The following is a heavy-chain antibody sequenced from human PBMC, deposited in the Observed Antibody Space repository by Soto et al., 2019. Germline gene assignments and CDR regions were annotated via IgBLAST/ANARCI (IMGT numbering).Heavy chain of an antibody. D-gene: IGHD3-22*01. J-gene: IGHJ5*02. CDR3: AKDGEALYYYDTSGPNTWFDP. CDR2: ISYDGSNK. V-gene: IGHV3-30*18. Sequence: GSLRLNCADSGXTFSRYGMHWVRQAPGKGLEWVAIISYDGSNKYCADSVKGRFTLSRDASKNTLYLQMNSLSAEDTDVYYCAKDGEALYYYDTSGPNTWFDPWGLGTLVTVSS. CDR1: GXTFSRYG.